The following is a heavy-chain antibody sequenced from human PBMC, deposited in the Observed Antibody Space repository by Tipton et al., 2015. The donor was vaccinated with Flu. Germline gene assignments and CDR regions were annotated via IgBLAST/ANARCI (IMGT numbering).Heavy chain of an antibody. CDR2: ISSSGTTI. V-gene: IGHV3-48*03. Sequence: SLRLSCAASGIKFSSYGMSWVRQAPGKGLEWLSYISSSGTTISYADSVRGRFTISRDNAKNSLYLQLTSLRAEDTAVYYCASLTGDDYWGQGDLVTVSS. D-gene: IGHD7-27*01. CDR1: GIKFSSYG. CDR3: ASLTGDDY. J-gene: IGHJ4*02.